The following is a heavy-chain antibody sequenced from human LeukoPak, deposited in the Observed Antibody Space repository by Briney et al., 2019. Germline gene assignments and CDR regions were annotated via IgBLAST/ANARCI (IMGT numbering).Heavy chain of an antibody. Sequence: GASVKVSCKASGYTFTSYGISWVRQAPGQGLEWMGWISAYNGNTNYAQKLQGRVTMTTDTSTSTAYMELRSLRSDDTAVYYCARDSRSNSHLIVATRWGQGTLVTVSS. CDR3: ARDSRSNSHLIVATR. CDR1: GYTFTSYG. J-gene: IGHJ4*02. V-gene: IGHV1-18*01. CDR2: ISAYNGNT. D-gene: IGHD5-12*01.